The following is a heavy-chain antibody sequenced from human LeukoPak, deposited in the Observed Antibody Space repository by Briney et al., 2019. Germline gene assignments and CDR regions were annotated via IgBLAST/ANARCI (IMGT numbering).Heavy chain of an antibody. V-gene: IGHV1-8*01. J-gene: IGHJ4*02. CDR3: ARASVGAFDY. CDR1: GYTFSSYD. CDR2: MNPNSGNT. Sequence: ASVTVSCKASGYTFSSYDINWVRQATGQGLEWMGWMNPNSGNTGYAQKFQGRVTMTRNTSISTAYMELSSLRSDDTAVYYCARASVGAFDYWGQGTLVTVSS. D-gene: IGHD1-26*01.